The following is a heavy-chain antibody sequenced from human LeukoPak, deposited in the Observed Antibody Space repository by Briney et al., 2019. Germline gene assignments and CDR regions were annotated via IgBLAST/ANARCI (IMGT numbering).Heavy chain of an antibody. CDR3: ARHGRDYDFWSGYYWFDP. D-gene: IGHD3-3*01. J-gene: IGHJ5*02. CDR2: IYTSGST. V-gene: IGHV4-4*09. CDR1: GGSISSYY. Sequence: SETLSLTCTVSGGSISSYYWSWIRQPAGKGLEWIGYIYTSGSTNYNPSLKSRVTISVDTSKNQFSLKLSSVTAADTAVYYCARHGRDYDFWSGYYWFDPWGQGTLVTVSS.